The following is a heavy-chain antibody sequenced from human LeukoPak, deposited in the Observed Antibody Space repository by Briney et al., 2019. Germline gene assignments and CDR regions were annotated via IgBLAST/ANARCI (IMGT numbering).Heavy chain of an antibody. CDR2: ISGSGGST. J-gene: IGHJ6*02. V-gene: IGHV3-23*01. CDR1: GFTFSSYE. CDR3: AKRDYYDSSGYSLHGFGMDV. Sequence: GGSLRLSCTASGFTFSSYEMNWVRQAPGKGLEWVSAISGSGGSTYYADSVKGRFTISRDNSKNTLYLQMNSLRAEDTAVYYCAKRDYYDSSGYSLHGFGMDVWGQGTTVTVSS. D-gene: IGHD3-22*01.